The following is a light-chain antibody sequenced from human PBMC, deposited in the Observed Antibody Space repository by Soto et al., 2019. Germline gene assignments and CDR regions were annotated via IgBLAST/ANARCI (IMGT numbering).Light chain of an antibody. J-gene: IGKJ1*01. Sequence: DIQMTQSPSSLSASIGDRVTITCRASQTTNSYLNWYQHKPGTAPKLLIYSASSLVNGVPSRFSGSESGTDFTLIISSLQPEDFATYYCQQGFTAPWTFGQGTKVEIK. CDR3: QQGFTAPWT. CDR1: QTTNSY. CDR2: SAS. V-gene: IGKV1-39*01.